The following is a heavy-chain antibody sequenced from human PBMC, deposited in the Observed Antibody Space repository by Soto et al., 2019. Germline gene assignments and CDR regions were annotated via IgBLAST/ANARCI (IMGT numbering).Heavy chain of an antibody. CDR1: GFTFSSYA. CDR2: ISYDGSNK. D-gene: IGHD6-13*01. Sequence: QVQLVESGGGVVQPGRSLRLSCAASGFTFSSYAMHWVRQAPGKGLEWVAVISYDGSNKYYADSVKGRFTISRDNSKNTLYLQMNSLRAEDTAVYYCAREDMTAAGPVYGMDVWGQGTTVTVSS. CDR3: AREDMTAAGPVYGMDV. V-gene: IGHV3-30-3*01. J-gene: IGHJ6*02.